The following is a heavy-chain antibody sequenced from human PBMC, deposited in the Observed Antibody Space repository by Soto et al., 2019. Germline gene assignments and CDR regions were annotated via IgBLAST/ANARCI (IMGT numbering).Heavy chain of an antibody. D-gene: IGHD5-12*01. Sequence: QLQLQESGSGLVKPSQTLSLTCAVSGGSISSGGYSWSWIRQPPGKGLEWIGYIYHSGSTYYNPSLKSRVTISVDRSKHQFSLKLSSVTDADTAVYYCARRRGFPYYYGMDVWGQGTTVTVSS. J-gene: IGHJ6*02. V-gene: IGHV4-30-2*01. CDR1: GGSISSGGYS. CDR2: IYHSGST. CDR3: ARRRGFPYYYGMDV.